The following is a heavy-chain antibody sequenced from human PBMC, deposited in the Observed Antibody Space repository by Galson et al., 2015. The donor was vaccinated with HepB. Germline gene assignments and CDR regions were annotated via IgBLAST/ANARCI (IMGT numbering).Heavy chain of an antibody. J-gene: IGHJ3*02. CDR1: GFTFSNAW. CDR2: IKSKTDGGTT. Sequence: SLRLSCAASGFTFSNAWMSWVRQAPGKGLEWVGRIKSKTDGGTTDYAAPVKGRFTISRDDSKNTLYLQMNSLKTEDTAVYYCTTGVVGTMIVVVIADDAFDIWGQGTMVTVSS. V-gene: IGHV3-15*01. D-gene: IGHD3-22*01. CDR3: TTGVVGTMIVVVIADDAFDI.